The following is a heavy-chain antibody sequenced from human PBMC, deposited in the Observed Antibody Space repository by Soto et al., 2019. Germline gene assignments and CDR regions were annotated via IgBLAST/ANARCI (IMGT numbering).Heavy chain of an antibody. CDR2: ISSDGVSK. J-gene: IGHJ4*02. Sequence: VKLLESGGGLVKPGGSLRLSCAASGISFSDNAMSWVRQAPGKGLEWISAISSDGVSKLYADSVRGRFTISRDNAANTLYLQMSSLRTEDTALYYCAKKDRLYGVAVAFDSWGQGTLVTVAS. CDR1: GISFSDNA. D-gene: IGHD6-19*01. CDR3: AKKDRLYGVAVAFDS. V-gene: IGHV3-23*01.